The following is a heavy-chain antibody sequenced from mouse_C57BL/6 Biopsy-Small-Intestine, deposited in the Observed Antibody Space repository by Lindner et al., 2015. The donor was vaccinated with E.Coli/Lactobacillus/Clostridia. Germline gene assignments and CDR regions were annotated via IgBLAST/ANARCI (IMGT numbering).Heavy chain of an antibody. CDR2: IRPSNGYT. D-gene: IGHD1-1*01. Sequence: SVKVSCKASGYTFTSYGITWMRQAPGQGLEWMGWIRPSNGYTSYGQKFQGRVTMTTETFMNTAYMELRRLRSDDTAIYYCARDRTPGITLFGVAKDEWGQGTLVTVSS. CDR3: ARDRTPGITLFGVAKDE. J-gene: IGHJ4*01. V-gene: IGHV1-59*01. CDR1: GYTFTSYG.